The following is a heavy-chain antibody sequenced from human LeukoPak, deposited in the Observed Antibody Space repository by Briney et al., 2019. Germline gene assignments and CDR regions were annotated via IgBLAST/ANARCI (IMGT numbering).Heavy chain of an antibody. CDR2: INHSGST. V-gene: IGHV4-34*01. D-gene: IGHD6-6*01. CDR1: GGSFSGYY. CDR3: AGRPSSYYYYYMDV. Sequence: PSGTLSLTCAVYGGSFSGYYWSWIRQPPEKGLEWIGEINHSGSTNYNPSLKSRVTISVDTSKNQFSLKLSSVTAADTAVYYCAGRPSSYYYYYMDVWGKGTTVTVSS. J-gene: IGHJ6*03.